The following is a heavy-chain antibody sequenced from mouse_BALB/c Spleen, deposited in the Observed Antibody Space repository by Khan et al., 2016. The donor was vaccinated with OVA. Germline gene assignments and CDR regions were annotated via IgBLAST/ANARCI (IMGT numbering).Heavy chain of an antibody. Sequence: VRLQQSGAELVRPGALVKLSCKASGFNIKDYYMHWVKQRAEQGLEWIGWIDPENGKSIYDPKFQGKASITAATSSNTAYLQLSSLTSEDTAVYYCARSGYFAWFGYWGQGTLVTVSA. J-gene: IGHJ3*01. CDR3: ARSGYFAWFGY. CDR2: IDPENGKS. CDR1: GFNIKDYY. V-gene: IGHV14-1*02.